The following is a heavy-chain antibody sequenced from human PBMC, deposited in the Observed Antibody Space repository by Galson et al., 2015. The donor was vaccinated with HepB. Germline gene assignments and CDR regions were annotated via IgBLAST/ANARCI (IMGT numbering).Heavy chain of an antibody. J-gene: IGHJ3*02. CDR1: GYTFTGYY. CDR3: ARGLPAADDDAFDI. D-gene: IGHD2-2*01. V-gene: IGHV1-2*05. Sequence: SVKVSCKASGYTFTGYYIRWVRQAPGQGLEWMGRINPNSGGTNHAQKFQGRVTMTRDTSISTAYMELSRMRSDDTVVYYCARGLPAADDDAFDIWGQGTMVTVSS. CDR2: INPNSGGT.